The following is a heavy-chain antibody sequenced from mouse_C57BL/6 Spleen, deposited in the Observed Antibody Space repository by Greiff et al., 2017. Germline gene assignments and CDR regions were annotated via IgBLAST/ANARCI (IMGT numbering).Heavy chain of an antibody. CDR3: TRHCWGGRDYAMDY. V-gene: IGHV5-9-1*02. J-gene: IGHJ4*01. CDR2: ISSGGDYI. CDR1: GFTFSSYA. D-gene: IGHD4-1*01. Sequence: EVKLVESGEGLVKPGGSLKLSCAASGFTFSSYAMSWVRQTPEKRLEWVEYISSGGDYIYYAETVKGRFTISEDNARNTLYLQMSSLKSEDAAVYYCTRHCWGGRDYAMDYWGQGTSVTVSS.